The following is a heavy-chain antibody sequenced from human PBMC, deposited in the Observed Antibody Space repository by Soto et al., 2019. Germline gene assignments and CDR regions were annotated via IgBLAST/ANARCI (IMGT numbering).Heavy chain of an antibody. Sequence: QVQLQESGPGLVKPSQTLSLTCTVSGGSISSGGYYWSWVRQLPGKGLEWIAYIYHSGSAYYNPSLKSRVTISVDTSKNQFSLKLSSVTAADTAIYYCAGENYDSSGRGAFDVWGLGTVVTVSS. CDR2: IYHSGSA. J-gene: IGHJ3*01. CDR1: GGSISSGGYY. D-gene: IGHD3-22*01. V-gene: IGHV4-31*03. CDR3: AGENYDSSGRGAFDV.